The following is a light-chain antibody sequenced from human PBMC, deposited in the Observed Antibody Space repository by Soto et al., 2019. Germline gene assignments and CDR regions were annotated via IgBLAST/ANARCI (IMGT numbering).Light chain of an antibody. CDR1: SSNIGAPYD. J-gene: IGLJ2*01. V-gene: IGLV1-40*01. Sequence: QAVVTQPPSVSGAPGQRVTISCTGSSSNIGAPYDVHWYQQLPGTAPKLLIYGNNNRPSGVPDRISGSKSGTSASLAITGLRAEDGASYYCQSYDSSLRGGVFGGGTKLTVL. CDR3: QSYDSSLRGGV. CDR2: GNN.